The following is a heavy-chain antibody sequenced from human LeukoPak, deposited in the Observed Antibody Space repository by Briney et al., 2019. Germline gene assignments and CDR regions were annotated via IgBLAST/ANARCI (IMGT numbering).Heavy chain of an antibody. CDR3: ARVAVAGQPFDY. V-gene: IGHV4-39*01. CDR2: IYDSGST. J-gene: IGHJ4*02. CDR1: GGSIRSSYYY. D-gene: IGHD6-19*01. Sequence: SETLSLTCTVSGGSIRSSYYYWGWIRQPPGKGLEWIGSIYDSGSTYYNPSLKSRVTISVDTSKNQFSLKLNSVTAADTAVYYCARVAVAGQPFDYWGQGTLVTVSS.